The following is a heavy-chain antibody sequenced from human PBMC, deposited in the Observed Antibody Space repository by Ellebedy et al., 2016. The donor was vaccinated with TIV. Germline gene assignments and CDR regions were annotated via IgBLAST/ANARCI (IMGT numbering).Heavy chain of an antibody. CDR1: GYTFTSQG. CDR3: ARAVLWYYFDY. D-gene: IGHD1-1*01. V-gene: IGHV1-46*01. J-gene: IGHJ4*02. CDR2: INPSGGST. Sequence: ASVKVSCKASGYTFTSQGISWVRQAPGQGLEWVGIINPSGGSTNYAQKLQGRVTMTRDTSTSTVYMELSSLRSEDTAVYYCARAVLWYYFDYWGQGTLVTVSS.